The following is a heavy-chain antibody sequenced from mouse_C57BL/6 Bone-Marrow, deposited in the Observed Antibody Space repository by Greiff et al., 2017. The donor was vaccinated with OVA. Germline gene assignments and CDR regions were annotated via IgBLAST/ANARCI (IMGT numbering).Heavy chain of an antibody. V-gene: IGHV3-6*01. CDR2: ISYDGSN. CDR1: GYSITSGYY. CDR3: ATWDYFDY. J-gene: IGHJ2*01. D-gene: IGHD4-1*01. Sequence: DVKLVESGPGLVKPSQSLSLTCSVTGYSITSGYYWNWIRQFPGNKLEWMGYISYDGSNNYNPSLKNRISITRDTSKNQFFLKLNSVTTEDTATYYCATWDYFDYWGQGTTLTVSS.